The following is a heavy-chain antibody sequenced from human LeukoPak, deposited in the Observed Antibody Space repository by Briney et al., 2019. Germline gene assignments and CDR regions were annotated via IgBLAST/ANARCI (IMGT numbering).Heavy chain of an antibody. V-gene: IGHV1-2*02. J-gene: IGHJ4*02. CDR2: IKPDSVAT. D-gene: IGHD4/OR15-4a*01. Sequence: GASLTVSCKTSGFTSSDHYMHWLRQAPGQGLEWMGWIKPDSVATNYAQKFQGRFTMSRDMSISTVYMELSSLTSDDTAMYWCARDHDYGLDYWGQGTLVTVSA. CDR1: GFTSSDHY. CDR3: ARDHDYGLDY.